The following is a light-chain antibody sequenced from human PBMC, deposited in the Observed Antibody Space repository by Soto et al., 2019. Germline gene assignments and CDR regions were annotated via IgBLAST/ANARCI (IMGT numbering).Light chain of an antibody. Sequence: EIVLTQSPGTLSLSPGERATLSCRASQSVSSSYLAWYQQKPGQAPRLLIYGASSKATGIPDRFNDSGSGTDFTLTISILEPEDFAVYYCQQYGSSPPLTFGGGTKVDIK. CDR3: QQYGSSPPLT. V-gene: IGKV3-20*01. CDR1: QSVSSSY. CDR2: GAS. J-gene: IGKJ4*01.